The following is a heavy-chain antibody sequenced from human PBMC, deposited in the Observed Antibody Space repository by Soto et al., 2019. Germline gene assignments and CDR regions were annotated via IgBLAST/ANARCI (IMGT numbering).Heavy chain of an antibody. J-gene: IGHJ6*02. Sequence: SETLSLTCAVYGGSFSGYYWSWIRQPPGKGLEWIGEINHSGSTNYNPSLKSRVTISVDTSKNQFSLKLSSVTAADTAVYYCARRHSITMVRGVIKDDYYYYYYGMDVWGQGTTVTVSS. V-gene: IGHV4-34*01. CDR2: INHSGST. CDR1: GGSFSGYY. D-gene: IGHD3-10*01. CDR3: ARRHSITMVRGVIKDDYYYYYYGMDV.